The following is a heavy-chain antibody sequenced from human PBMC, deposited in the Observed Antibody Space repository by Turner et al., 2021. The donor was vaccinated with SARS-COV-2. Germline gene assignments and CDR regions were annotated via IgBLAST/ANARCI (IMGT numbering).Heavy chain of an antibody. CDR1: GYTFTGYF. V-gene: IGHV1-2*02. J-gene: IGHJ4*02. Sequence: QLQLVQSGAEVQKPGASVKVPCKASGYTFTGYFMHWVRQAPGQGLEWMGWINPNSGGTNYAQKFQGRVTMTRDTSISTAYMELSRLRSDDTAVYYCARVSSLSYYFDYWGQGTLVTVSS. CDR3: ARVSSLSYYFDY. CDR2: INPNSGGT. D-gene: IGHD6-6*01.